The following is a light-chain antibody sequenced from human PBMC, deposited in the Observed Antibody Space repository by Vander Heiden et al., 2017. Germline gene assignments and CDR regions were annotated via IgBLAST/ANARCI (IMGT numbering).Light chain of an antibody. V-gene: IGKV2-28*01. CDR1: QSLLHSNGFNY. Sequence: DIVMSQSPLPQPVTPGEPASISCRSRQSLLHSNGFNYLGWYLQKPGQSPQLLIFLGSNRASGVPDRISGSGSGTDFTLRISRVEPEDVGVYYCMQSLQTPLTFGGGTKVEIK. J-gene: IGKJ4*01. CDR2: LGS. CDR3: MQSLQTPLT.